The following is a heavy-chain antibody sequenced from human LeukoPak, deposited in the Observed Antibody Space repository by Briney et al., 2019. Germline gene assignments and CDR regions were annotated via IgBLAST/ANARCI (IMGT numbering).Heavy chain of an antibody. J-gene: IGHJ5*02. V-gene: IGHV4-39*07. D-gene: IGHD3-22*01. CDR2: IHYSGST. CDR1: GGSISSSSYY. Sequence: TSETLSLTCTVSGGSISSSSYYWGWIRQPPGKGLEWIGSIHYSGSTNYNPSLKSRVTISVDTSKNQFSLKLSSVTAADTAVYYCARGRLTYYYDSSGHPRGWFDPWGQGTLVTVSS. CDR3: ARGRLTYYYDSSGHPRGWFDP.